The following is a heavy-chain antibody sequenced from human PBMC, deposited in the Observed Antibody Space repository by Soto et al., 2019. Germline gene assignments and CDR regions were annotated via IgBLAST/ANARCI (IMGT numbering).Heavy chain of an antibody. V-gene: IGHV1-8*01. J-gene: IGHJ6*02. D-gene: IGHD6-19*01. CDR1: GYTFTSYD. Sequence: ASVKVSCKASGYTFTSYDINWVRQATGQGLEWMGWMNPNSGNTDYAQKFQGRVTMTRNTSISTAYMELSSLRSADTAVYYCARDYSSGYGMDVWGQGTTVTVSS. CDR2: MNPNSGNT. CDR3: ARDYSSGYGMDV.